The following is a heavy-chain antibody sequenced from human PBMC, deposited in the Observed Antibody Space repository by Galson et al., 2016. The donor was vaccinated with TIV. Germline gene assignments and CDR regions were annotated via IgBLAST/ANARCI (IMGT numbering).Heavy chain of an antibody. V-gene: IGHV4-59*08. Sequence: SETLSLTCSVSGGSISSHSWSWIRQPPGKGLEWIGYVYYTGSTNYNPSLERRVTISVDTSKSQFSLKLRSVSAADTAVYYCARQEGRRYDFVTGFYFSVFDIWGPGTTVTVSS. CDR2: VYYTGST. CDR3: ARQEGRRYDFVTGFYFSVFDI. D-gene: IGHD3-9*01. CDR1: GGSISSHS. J-gene: IGHJ3*02.